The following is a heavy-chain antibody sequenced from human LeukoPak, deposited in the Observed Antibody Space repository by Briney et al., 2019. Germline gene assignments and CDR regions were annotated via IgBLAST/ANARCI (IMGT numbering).Heavy chain of an antibody. CDR2: ISPSGGST. CDR1: GYTFTGYW. CDR3: AIPGVSDY. V-gene: IGHV1-46*01. J-gene: IGHJ4*02. Sequence: ASVKLSCKAFGYTFTGYWMHWVRQAPGQGPEWMGVISPSGGSTIYAQKFQGRVTITADESTSTAYMELSSLRSEDTAVYYCAIPGVSDYWGQGTLVTVSS.